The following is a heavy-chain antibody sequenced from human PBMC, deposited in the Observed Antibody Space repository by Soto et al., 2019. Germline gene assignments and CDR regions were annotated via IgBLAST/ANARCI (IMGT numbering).Heavy chain of an antibody. CDR3: AKGYCSSTSCYRLDY. J-gene: IGHJ4*02. CDR1: GFTFDDYA. Sequence: EVQLVESGGGLVQPGRSLRLSCAASGFTFDDYAMHWVRQAPGKGLEWVSGISWNSGSIGYADSVKGRITISRDNAKNSLYLQMNSLRAEDTALYYCAKGYCSSTSCYRLDYWGQGTLVTVSS. V-gene: IGHV3-9*01. CDR2: ISWNSGSI. D-gene: IGHD2-2*02.